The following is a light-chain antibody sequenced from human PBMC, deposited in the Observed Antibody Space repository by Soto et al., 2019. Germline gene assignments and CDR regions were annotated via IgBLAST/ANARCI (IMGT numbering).Light chain of an antibody. Sequence: DIQMTQSPSYVSASVCDRVTLTCRASQGISSWLAWYQQKPGKDPKLLIYAASSLQSGVPSRFSGSGSGTDFTLTISSLQSDDFAVYDCQQYKNWPLVGQGTRLEIK. J-gene: IGKJ5*01. CDR1: QGISSW. CDR2: AAS. CDR3: QQYKNWPL. V-gene: IGKV1-12*01.